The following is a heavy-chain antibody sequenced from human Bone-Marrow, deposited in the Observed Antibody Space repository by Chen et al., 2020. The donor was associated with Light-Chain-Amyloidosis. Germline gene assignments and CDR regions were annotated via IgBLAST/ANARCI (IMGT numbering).Heavy chain of an antibody. D-gene: IGHD3-22*01. J-gene: IGHJ4*02. CDR2: ISAYNGYT. V-gene: IGHV1-18*04. CDR1: GYTFTTYV. CDR3: ARMVGPYYYDSSGFVY. Sequence: QVQLVQSGAEVKKPGASVKVSCKASGYTFTTYVINWVRQAPGQGLEWMGWISAYNGYTNYAQKLQGRVTMTTDTSTNTAYMELRGLKSDDTAVYYCARMVGPYYYDSSGFVYWGQGTLVTVSS.